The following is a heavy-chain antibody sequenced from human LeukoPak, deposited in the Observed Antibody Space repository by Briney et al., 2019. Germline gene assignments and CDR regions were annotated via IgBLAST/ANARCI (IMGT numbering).Heavy chain of an antibody. V-gene: IGHV3-48*03. CDR3: ARDYWMATIRYFDY. D-gene: IGHD5-24*01. CDR2: ISSSGSTI. CDR1: GFTFSSYE. J-gene: IGHJ4*02. Sequence: PGGSLRLSCAASGFTFSSYEMNWVRQAPGKGLEWVSYISSSGSTIYYADSVKGRFTISRDNAKNSLYLQMNSLRAEDTAVYYCARDYWMATIRYFDYWVQGTLVTVSS.